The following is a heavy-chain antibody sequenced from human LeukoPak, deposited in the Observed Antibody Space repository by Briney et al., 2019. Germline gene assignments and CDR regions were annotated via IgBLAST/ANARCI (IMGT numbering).Heavy chain of an antibody. Sequence: SETLSLTCTVSGGSISSGDYYWSWIRQHPGKGLEWIGYIYYSGSTYYTPSLKSRVTISVDTSKNQFSLKLSSVTAADTAVFYCARLLAARGSFDYWGQGSLVTVSS. CDR2: IYYSGST. CDR3: ARLLAARGSFDY. V-gene: IGHV4-31*03. J-gene: IGHJ4*02. CDR1: GGSISSGDYY. D-gene: IGHD2-15*01.